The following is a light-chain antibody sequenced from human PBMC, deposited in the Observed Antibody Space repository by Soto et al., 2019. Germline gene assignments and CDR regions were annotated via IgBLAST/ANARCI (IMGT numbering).Light chain of an antibody. CDR2: KAS. V-gene: IGKV1-5*03. CDR3: QQYHSFSRT. Sequence: DIQMTQSPSTLSASVGDRVTITCRASQSISSWLAWYQQKPGKAPKPLINKASSLESGVPSRFSGSGSGTEFTLTISSLEPDDFATYYCQQYHSFSRTFGPGTKLEIK. J-gene: IGKJ1*01. CDR1: QSISSW.